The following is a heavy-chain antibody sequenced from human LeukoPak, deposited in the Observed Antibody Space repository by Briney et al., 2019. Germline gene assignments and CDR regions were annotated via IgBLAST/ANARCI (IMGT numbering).Heavy chain of an antibody. CDR3: ASSGCSGGTCYFPDY. CDR2: ISAYNGNT. V-gene: IGHV1-18*01. Sequence: ASVKVSCKASGYTFTTDGISWVRQAPGQGLEWMGWISAYNGNTNYAQKLQGRVTMTTDTSTSTAYMELRSLRSDDTAVYYCASSGCSGGTCYFPDYWGQGTLVTVSS. CDR1: GYTFTTDG. D-gene: IGHD2-15*01. J-gene: IGHJ4*02.